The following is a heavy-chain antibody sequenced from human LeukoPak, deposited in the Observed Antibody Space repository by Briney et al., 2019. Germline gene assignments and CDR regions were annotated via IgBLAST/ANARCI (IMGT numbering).Heavy chain of an antibody. CDR3: ARALTGYYLLYYYYGMDV. V-gene: IGHV3-66*01. CDR1: GFTVSSNY. D-gene: IGHD3-9*01. J-gene: IGHJ6*02. Sequence: PGGSLRLSCAASGFTVSSNYMSWVRQAPGKGLEWVSVIYSGGSTYYADSVKGRFTISRDNSKNTLYLQMNSLRAEDTAVYYCARALTGYYLLYYYYGMDVWGQGTTVTVSS. CDR2: IYSGGST.